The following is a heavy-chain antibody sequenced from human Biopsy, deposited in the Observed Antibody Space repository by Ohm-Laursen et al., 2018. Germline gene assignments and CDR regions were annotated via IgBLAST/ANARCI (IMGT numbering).Heavy chain of an antibody. Sequence: GSLRLSCTAAGFNFKPFALAWVRRTPGKGLECVSVISDSGDPIYYADSVEGRFTISRDNAKNSLYLQMNSLRAEDTAVYYCARNLGVTPGYQDYWDQGTLVTVSS. CDR2: ISDSGDPI. CDR1: GFNFKPFA. J-gene: IGHJ4*02. V-gene: IGHV3-48*01. D-gene: IGHD2-2*01. CDR3: ARNLGVTPGYQDY.